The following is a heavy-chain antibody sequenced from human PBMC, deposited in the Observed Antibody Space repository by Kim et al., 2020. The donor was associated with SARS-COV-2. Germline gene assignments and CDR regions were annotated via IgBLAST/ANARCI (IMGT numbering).Heavy chain of an antibody. Sequence: ASVKVSCKASGYTFMSYYMHWVRQAPGQRLEWMGIINPSGGSTTYAQKFQGRVTMTRDTSTSTVYMELSSLRSEDTAVYYCARAYGSGSYETNFDYWGQGTLVTVSS. CDR3: ARAYGSGSYETNFDY. J-gene: IGHJ4*02. D-gene: IGHD3-10*01. V-gene: IGHV1-46*01. CDR1: GYTFMSYY. CDR2: INPSGGST.